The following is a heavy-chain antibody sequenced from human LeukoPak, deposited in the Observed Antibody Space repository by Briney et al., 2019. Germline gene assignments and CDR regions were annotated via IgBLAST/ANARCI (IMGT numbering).Heavy chain of an antibody. V-gene: IGHV1-69*05. CDR3: ASQGGYYFDY. CDR2: IIPVFGTT. D-gene: IGHD3-16*01. J-gene: IGHJ4*02. Sequence: SVKVSCKTSGDTFSRYAISWVRQAPGQGLEWMGGIIPVFGTTNYAQKFQGRVTITTDESTSTAYMELSSLRSEDTAVYYCASQGGYYFDYWGQGTLVTVSS. CDR1: GDTFSRYA.